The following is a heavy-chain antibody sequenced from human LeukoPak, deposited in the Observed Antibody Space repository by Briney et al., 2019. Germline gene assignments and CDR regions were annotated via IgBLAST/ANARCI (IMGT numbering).Heavy chain of an antibody. D-gene: IGHD3-10*01. CDR2: IKKDGSEN. Sequence: GGALRLSSSASGFAFTNSWMSSVRQAPGKGLEREASIKKDGSENYYVDSVKGRFTISRDNAKNSLYLQMNSLRTDDTAVFYCARDLSAIRSGSALFDSWGQGTLVTVSS. J-gene: IGHJ4*02. CDR3: ARDLSAIRSGSALFDS. V-gene: IGHV3-7*01. CDR1: GFAFTNSW.